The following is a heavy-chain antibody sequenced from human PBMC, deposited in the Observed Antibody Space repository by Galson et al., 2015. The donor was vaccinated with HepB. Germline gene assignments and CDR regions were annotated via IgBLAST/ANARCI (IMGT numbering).Heavy chain of an antibody. Sequence: SLRLSCAASGFTVSGNYMSWVRQAPGKGLEWVSVIYSGGSTYYADSVKGGFTIYRDKSKNTLYLQMNSLRAEDTAVYYCARAILSLRIAVAGPVYGMDVWGQGTTVTVSS. CDR1: GFTVSGNY. D-gene: IGHD6-19*01. J-gene: IGHJ6*02. V-gene: IGHV3-66*01. CDR3: ARAILSLRIAVAGPVYGMDV. CDR2: IYSGGST.